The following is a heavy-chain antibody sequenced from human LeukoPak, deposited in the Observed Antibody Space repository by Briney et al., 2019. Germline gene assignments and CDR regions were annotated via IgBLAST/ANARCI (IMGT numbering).Heavy chain of an antibody. CDR1: GFTFSDYY. D-gene: IGHD3-22*01. Sequence: GGSLRLSCAASGFTFSDYYMSWIRQAPGKGLEWVSYISSSGSTIYYADSVKGRLTISRDNAKNSLYLQMNSLRAEDTAVYYCARDQYYDSSGLTGYWGQGTLVTVSS. J-gene: IGHJ4*02. CDR2: ISSSGSTI. V-gene: IGHV3-11*01. CDR3: ARDQYYDSSGLTGY.